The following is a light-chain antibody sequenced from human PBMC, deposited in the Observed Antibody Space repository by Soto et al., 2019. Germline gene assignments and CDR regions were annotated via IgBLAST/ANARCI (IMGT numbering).Light chain of an antibody. V-gene: IGLV2-14*03. CDR2: DVN. CDR1: SSDIGAYNF. Sequence: QSALTQPASVSGSPGQSITISCTGTSSDIGAYNFVSWYQQHPAKAPQLMLYDVNIRPSGVSNRFSGSKSGNTASLTISGRQAEDEADYYCTSCTTSTTMIFGGGTKLTVL. J-gene: IGLJ2*01. CDR3: TSCTTSTTMI.